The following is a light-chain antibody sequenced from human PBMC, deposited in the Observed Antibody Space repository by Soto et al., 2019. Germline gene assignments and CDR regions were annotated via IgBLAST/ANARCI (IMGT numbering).Light chain of an antibody. CDR2: AAS. CDR3: LHHNSYPRT. V-gene: IGKV1-17*01. CDR1: QGIGHD. J-gene: IGKJ1*01. Sequence: DIQMTQSPSSLSASVGDRVTITCRASQGIGHDLGWYQQKPGKAPKRLIYAASGLQSGVPSRFSGSGSGTKFTLTITSLQPEDFATYFCLHHNSYPRTFGQGTKVEIK.